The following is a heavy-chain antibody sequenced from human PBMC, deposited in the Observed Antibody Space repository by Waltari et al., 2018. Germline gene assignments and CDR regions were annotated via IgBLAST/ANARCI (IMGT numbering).Heavy chain of an antibody. V-gene: IGHV3-53*01. CDR2: INDGDGT. J-gene: IGHJ4*02. Sequence: EVQLVESGGGLIQPGGSLTLSCAASGFSDRKTHMAWVRQAPGKGLECVSVINDGDGTTDIDSVKRRFTISRDNSKNTLNLQMNSLRVDDTAVYYCGLQIAPVPRAYFDYGGQGTLVTVSS. CDR3: GLQIAPVPRAYFDY. CDR1: GFSDRKTH. D-gene: IGHD6-13*01.